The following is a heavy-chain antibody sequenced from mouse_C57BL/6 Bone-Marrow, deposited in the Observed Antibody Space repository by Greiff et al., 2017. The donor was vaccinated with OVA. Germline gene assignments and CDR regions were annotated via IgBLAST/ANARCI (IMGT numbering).Heavy chain of an antibody. D-gene: IGHD2-4*01. J-gene: IGHJ1*03. CDR3: AGRGDYHWYFDF. CDR2: IDPEDGDT. Sequence: VQLKEPGAELVKPGASVKLSCKASGFNFTDYYMHWVKQRPEQGLEWIGRIDPEDGDTKYAPKFKGKATITVETSSNTASLQLSSLTSEDTAVDYSAGRGDYHWYFDFWGTGTTVTVSS. V-gene: IGHV14-2*01. CDR1: GFNFTDYY.